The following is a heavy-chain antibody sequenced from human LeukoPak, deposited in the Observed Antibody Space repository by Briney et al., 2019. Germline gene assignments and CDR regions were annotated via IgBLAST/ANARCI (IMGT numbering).Heavy chain of an antibody. CDR3: ASSVGAYTSFDY. Sequence: SDTLSLTRTVSGGSISSGGYYWSWIRQHPGKGLEWIGYIYYSGSTYYNPSLKSRATISVDTSKNQFSLKLSSVTAADTAVYYCASSVGAYTSFDYWGQGTLVTVSS. V-gene: IGHV4-31*03. J-gene: IGHJ4*02. CDR2: IYYSGST. CDR1: GGSISSGGYY. D-gene: IGHD1-26*01.